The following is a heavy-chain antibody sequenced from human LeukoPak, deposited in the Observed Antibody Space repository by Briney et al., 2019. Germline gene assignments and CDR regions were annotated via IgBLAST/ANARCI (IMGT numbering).Heavy chain of an antibody. D-gene: IGHD3-22*01. V-gene: IGHV3-30*18. J-gene: IGHJ4*02. CDR1: GFTFSSYG. CDR2: ISYDGSNK. Sequence: PGGSLRLSCAASGFTFSSYGMHWVRQAPGKGLEWVAVISYDGSNKYYADSVKGRFTISRDNSKNTLYLQMNSLRAEDTAVYYCAKDTYYYDSSGYPTYFDYWGQGTLVTVSS. CDR3: AKDTYYYDSSGYPTYFDY.